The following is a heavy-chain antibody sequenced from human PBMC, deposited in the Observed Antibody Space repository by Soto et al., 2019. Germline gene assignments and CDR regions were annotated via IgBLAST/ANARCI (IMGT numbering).Heavy chain of an antibody. CDR3: AKDLPQLGPYYYYYYMDV. J-gene: IGHJ6*03. D-gene: IGHD1-1*01. CDR2: ISYDGSNK. CDR1: GFTFSSYG. Sequence: GGSLRLSCAASGFTFSSYGMHWVRQAPGKGLEWVAVISYDGSNKYYADSVKGRFTISRDNSKNTLYLQMNSLRAEDTAVYYCAKDLPQLGPYYYYYYMDVRGKGTTVTVS. V-gene: IGHV3-30*18.